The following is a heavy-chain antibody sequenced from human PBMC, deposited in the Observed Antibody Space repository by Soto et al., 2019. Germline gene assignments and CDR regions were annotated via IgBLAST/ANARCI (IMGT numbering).Heavy chain of an antibody. Sequence: PSETLSLTCSVSGGSISSSSYYWGWIRQPPGKGLEWIGSIYHSGSTYYNPSLKSRVTISVDTSKNQFSLKLSSVTAADTAVYYCARETDYNWFDPWGQGTLVTVSS. D-gene: IGHD2-21*01. CDR3: ARETDYNWFDP. J-gene: IGHJ5*02. CDR2: IYHSGST. CDR1: GGSISSSSYY. V-gene: IGHV4-39*02.